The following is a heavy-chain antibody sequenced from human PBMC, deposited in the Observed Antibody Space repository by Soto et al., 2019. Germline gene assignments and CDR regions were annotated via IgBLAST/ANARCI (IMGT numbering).Heavy chain of an antibody. V-gene: IGHV4-59*01. J-gene: IGHJ4*02. Sequence: PSETLSLTCTVADGSITSYYWSWIRQPPGKGLGWIGYIYYSGNTHYNPSPTSRVAISVDTSKNQFSLRLNSVTAADTAVYYCARVTAVAGFFDFWGQGTRVTVS. CDR3: ARVTAVAGFFDF. CDR1: DGSITSYY. CDR2: IYYSGNT. D-gene: IGHD6-19*01.